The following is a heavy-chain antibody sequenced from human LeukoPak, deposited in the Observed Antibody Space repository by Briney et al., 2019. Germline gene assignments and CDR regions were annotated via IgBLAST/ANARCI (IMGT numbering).Heavy chain of an antibody. J-gene: IGHJ6*02. V-gene: IGHV3-30*03. CDR1: GFTFSSYG. Sequence: GGSLRLSCAASGFTFSSYGMHWVRQAPGKGLEWVAVISYDGSNKYYADSVKGRFTISRDNSKNTLYLQMNSLRAEDTAVYYCAQPPAAGTNYYYGMDVWGQGTTVTVSS. CDR2: ISYDGSNK. CDR3: AQPPAAGTNYYYGMDV. D-gene: IGHD6-13*01.